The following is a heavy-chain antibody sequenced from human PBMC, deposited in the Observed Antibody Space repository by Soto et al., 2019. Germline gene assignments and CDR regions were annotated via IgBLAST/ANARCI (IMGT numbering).Heavy chain of an antibody. J-gene: IGHJ2*01. Sequence: EVQLVESGGGLVQPGGSLRLSCAASGFTLSGSAMHWVRQASGKGLEWVGRIRSTANSYATAYAASVKGRFTISRDDSKNTAYLQMNSLKTEDTAVDFCTSPRSDYCGVDECWFFDLWGRGTLVTVTS. CDR3: TSPRSDYCGVDECWFFDL. D-gene: IGHD2-21*02. CDR1: GFTLSGSA. CDR2: IRSTANSYAT. V-gene: IGHV3-73*01.